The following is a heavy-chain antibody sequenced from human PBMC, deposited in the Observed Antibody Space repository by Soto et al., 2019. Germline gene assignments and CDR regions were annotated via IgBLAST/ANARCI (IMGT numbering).Heavy chain of an antibody. Sequence: QVQLQQWGAGLLKPSETLSLTCAVYGGSFSGYYWSWIRQPPGKGLEWIGQINHSGSTNYSPSLKSRVTISVDTSKNQFSLKLSSVTAADTAVYYCARGYCSSTSCPDAFDIWGQGTMVTVSS. CDR3: ARGYCSSTSCPDAFDI. CDR1: GGSFSGYY. V-gene: IGHV4-34*01. CDR2: INHSGST. D-gene: IGHD2-2*01. J-gene: IGHJ3*02.